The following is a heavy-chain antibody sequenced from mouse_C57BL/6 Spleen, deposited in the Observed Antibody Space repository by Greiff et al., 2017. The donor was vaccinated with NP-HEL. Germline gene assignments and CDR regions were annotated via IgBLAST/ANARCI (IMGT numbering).Heavy chain of an antibody. D-gene: IGHD2-1*01. J-gene: IGHJ2*01. CDR3: ARRDYYGNYIDY. V-gene: IGHV1-52*01. Sequence: QVQLQQSGAELVRPGSSVKLSCKASGYTFTSYWMHWVKQRPIQGLEWIGNIDPSDSETHYNQKFKDKATLTVDKSSSTAYMQLSSLTSEDSAVYYCARRDYYGNYIDYWGQGTTLTVSS. CDR2: IDPSDSET. CDR1: GYTFTSYW.